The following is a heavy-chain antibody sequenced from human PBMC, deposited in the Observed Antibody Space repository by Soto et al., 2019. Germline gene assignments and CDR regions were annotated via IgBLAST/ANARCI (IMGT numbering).Heavy chain of an antibody. Sequence: PGGSLRLSCAASGFTFSSYGMHWVRQAPGKGLEWVAVIWYDGSNKYYADSVKGRFTISRDNSKNTLYLQMNSLRAEDTAVYYCARGRSLEWSPARCYFDCWGQGTLVTVSS. CDR2: IWYDGSNK. D-gene: IGHD3-3*01. CDR1: GFTFSSYG. J-gene: IGHJ4*02. V-gene: IGHV3-33*01. CDR3: ARGRSLEWSPARCYFDC.